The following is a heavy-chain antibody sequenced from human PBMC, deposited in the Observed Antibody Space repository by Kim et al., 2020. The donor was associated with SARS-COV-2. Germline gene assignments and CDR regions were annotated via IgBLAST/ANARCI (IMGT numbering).Heavy chain of an antibody. V-gene: IGHV1-69*01. D-gene: IGHD1-7*01. Sequence: QKFQGRVTITADESTSTAYMELSSLRSEDTAVYYCARGGGLELRDDAFDIWGQGTMVTVSS. J-gene: IGHJ3*02. CDR3: ARGGGLELRDDAFDI.